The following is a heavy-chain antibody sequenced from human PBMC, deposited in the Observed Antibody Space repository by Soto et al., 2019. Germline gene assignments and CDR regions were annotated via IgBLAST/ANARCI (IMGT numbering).Heavy chain of an antibody. D-gene: IGHD2-2*01. CDR2: ISGSGGST. Sequence: VGSLRLSCTASGFTISNYGMSWIRQAPGKGLEWVSTISGSGGSTYYPALMKGRFTIARDTYNHTLYLQMNTLRAEDKSVYYCAKERSSSNPAPCAFWGQGTLVTVSS. V-gene: IGHV3-23*01. J-gene: IGHJ4*02. CDR1: GFTISNYG. CDR3: AKERSSSNPAPCAF.